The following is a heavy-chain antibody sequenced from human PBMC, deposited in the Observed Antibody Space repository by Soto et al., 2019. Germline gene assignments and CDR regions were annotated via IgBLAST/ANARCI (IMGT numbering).Heavy chain of an antibody. CDR1: GGSFSSGDYY. V-gene: IGHV4-30-4*01. J-gene: IGHJ6*02. Sequence: QVQLQESGPGVVKPSQTLSLTCTVSGGSFSSGDYYWSWVRQPPGKGLEWIGYIYYTGSTFNNPSLKSRVSISIDTSKPQFCLKLSSVTAADTAVYYCARIHFGDEPSYYYYGMDVWGQGTTVTVSS. D-gene: IGHD4-17*01. CDR2: IYYTGST. CDR3: ARIHFGDEPSYYYYGMDV.